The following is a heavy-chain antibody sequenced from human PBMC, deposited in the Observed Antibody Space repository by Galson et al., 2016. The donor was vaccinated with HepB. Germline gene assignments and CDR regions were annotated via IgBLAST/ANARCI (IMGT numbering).Heavy chain of an antibody. CDR1: GFTFSTYS. CDR3: ARGRSTAARPGGY. CDR2: ITSRGDII. D-gene: IGHD6-6*01. Sequence: SLRLSCAASGFTFSTYSMNWVRQAPGKGLEWVSYITSRGDIIYYADSVKGRFIISRDNAKNSLYLQMDSLTAEDTAVYYCARGRSTAARPGGYWGQGTLVTVSS. J-gene: IGHJ4*02. V-gene: IGHV3-48*04.